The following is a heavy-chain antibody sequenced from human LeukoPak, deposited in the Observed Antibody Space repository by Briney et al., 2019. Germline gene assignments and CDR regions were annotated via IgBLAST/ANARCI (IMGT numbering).Heavy chain of an antibody. CDR3: ARHSRVDIVVVPAAKDAFDI. CDR2: IYYSGST. V-gene: IGHV4-39*01. J-gene: IGHJ3*02. Sequence: PSETLSLTCAVSGGSISGSSYYWGCIRQPPGKGLEWNGSIYYSGSTYYNPSLKGRVTISVDTSKSQFSLKLSSVTAADTAVYYCARHSRVDIVVVPAAKDAFDIWGQGTMVTVSS. D-gene: IGHD2-2*03. CDR1: GGSISGSSYY.